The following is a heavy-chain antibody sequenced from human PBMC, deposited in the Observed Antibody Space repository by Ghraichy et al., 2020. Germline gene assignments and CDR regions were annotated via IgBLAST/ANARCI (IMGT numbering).Heavy chain of an antibody. CDR3: ARANYDFWSASNYYYGMDV. CDR1: GFTFSNYS. CDR2: INFTGSTT. V-gene: IGHV3-48*02. J-gene: IGHJ6*02. D-gene: IGHD3-3*01. Sequence: GGSLRLSCAASGFTFSNYSMNWVRQAPGKGLERILYINFTGSTTYYADSVKGRFSISRDNAKNSLYLQMNSLRDEDAAVYYCARANYDFWSASNYYYGMDVWGQGTTVNVSS.